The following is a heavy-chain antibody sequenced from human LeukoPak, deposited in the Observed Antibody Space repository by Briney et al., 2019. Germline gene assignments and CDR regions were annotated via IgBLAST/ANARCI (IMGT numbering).Heavy chain of an antibody. CDR1: GFLFSTFS. CDR3: ARESTSGWYDS. D-gene: IGHD2-2*01. J-gene: IGHJ5*01. CDR2: MSNDGSNK. V-gene: IGHV3-30-3*01. Sequence: PGGSLTLSCAASGFLFSTFSVLWLRRAPGKGLEGVAVMSNDGSNKYYSDPVKGRFTISRDNPKNTVYLQMNSLRAEDTALYYCARESTSGWYDSWGQGTPVTVSS.